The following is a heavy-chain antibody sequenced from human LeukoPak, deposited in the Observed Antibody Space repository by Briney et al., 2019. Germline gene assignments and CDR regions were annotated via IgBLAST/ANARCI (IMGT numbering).Heavy chain of an antibody. CDR2: INPSGGST. CDR3: ARAGIRRYFDWLLFDY. D-gene: IGHD3-9*01. J-gene: IGHJ4*02. V-gene: IGHV1-46*01. CDR1: GYTFTSYY. Sequence: ASVKVSCKASGYTFTSYYMHWVRQAPGQGLEWMGIINPSGGSTSYAQKLQGRVTMTTDTSTSTAYMELRSLRSDDTAVYYCARAGIRRYFDWLLFDYWGQGTLVTVSS.